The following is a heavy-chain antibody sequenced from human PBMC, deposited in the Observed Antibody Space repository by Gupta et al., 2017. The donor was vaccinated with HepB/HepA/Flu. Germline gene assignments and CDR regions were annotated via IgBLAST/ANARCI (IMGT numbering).Heavy chain of an antibody. J-gene: IGHJ5*01. Sequence: LEWVALILPDGTEKYYADFLKGRLTISRDNAKSTVDLQLTSLRVDDTGVYYCARGGLVAGSGRIDSWGQGTLVTVSS. D-gene: IGHD3-10*01. CDR3: ARGGLVAGSGRIDS. CDR2: ILPDGTEK. V-gene: IGHV3-30*02.